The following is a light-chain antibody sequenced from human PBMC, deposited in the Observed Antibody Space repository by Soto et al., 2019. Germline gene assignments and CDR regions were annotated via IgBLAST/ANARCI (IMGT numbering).Light chain of an antibody. J-gene: IGLJ1*01. CDR3: AAWDDTLYAHV. V-gene: IGLV1-44*01. Sequence: QPFLAQPPSASLTPGQRVTVSCWGSDSNIGRNAVNWYRQLPGTAPKLLIFSYTQRPSGVPDRFSGSKSGTSASLTISGLQSEDEADYYCAAWDDTLYAHVFGSGTKVTVL. CDR1: DSNIGRNA. CDR2: SYT.